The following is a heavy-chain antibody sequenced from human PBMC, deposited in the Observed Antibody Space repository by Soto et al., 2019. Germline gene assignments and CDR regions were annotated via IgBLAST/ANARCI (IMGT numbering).Heavy chain of an antibody. Sequence: QVQLVESGGGVVQPGRSLRLSCAASGFTFNNYGIHWVRQAPGKGLEWVATISNDGSDKYYADSVKGRRTISRANSKNTVYLKMNSLRAEETAVYYCAKDQGIAASDGIERGQGTMVTVSS. CDR2: ISNDGSDK. J-gene: IGHJ3*01. D-gene: IGHD6-13*01. CDR3: AKDQGIAASDGIE. CDR1: GFTFNNYG. V-gene: IGHV3-30*18.